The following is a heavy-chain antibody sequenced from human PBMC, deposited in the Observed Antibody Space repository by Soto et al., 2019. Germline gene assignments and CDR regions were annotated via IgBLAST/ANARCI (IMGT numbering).Heavy chain of an antibody. V-gene: IGHV4-30-4*01. CDR2: IYNSGTT. Sequence: QVQLQESGPGLVKPSETLSLTCTVSGGSISSGDYYWSWIRQPPGTGLEWIGYIYNSGTTFYNPSLKSRVTISLDTSKTQFSLKLTSVTAADTAVYYCAAFVVAYWYFDLWGRGTLVTVSS. D-gene: IGHD2-2*01. CDR3: AAFVVAYWYFDL. J-gene: IGHJ2*01. CDR1: GGSISSGDYY.